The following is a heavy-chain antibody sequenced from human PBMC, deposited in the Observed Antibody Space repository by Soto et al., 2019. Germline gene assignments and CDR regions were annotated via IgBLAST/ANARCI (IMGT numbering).Heavy chain of an antibody. D-gene: IGHD6-6*01. Sequence: GGSLRLSCAASGFTFSTYEMNWVRQAPGKGLEWVSYISKNGIDIYYADSVKGRFTISRDNANNSLFLQMDSLRPEDTAVYYCAPRKYRSFNIGAFDIWGQGTMVTVSS. CDR2: ISKNGIDI. CDR3: APRKYRSFNIGAFDI. J-gene: IGHJ3*02. CDR1: GFTFSTYE. V-gene: IGHV3-48*03.